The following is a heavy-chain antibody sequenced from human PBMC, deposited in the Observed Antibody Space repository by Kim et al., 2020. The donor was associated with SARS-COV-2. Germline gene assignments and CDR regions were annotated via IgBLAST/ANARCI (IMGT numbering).Heavy chain of an antibody. CDR3: ARDLGVRRWFDP. V-gene: IGHV1-46*01. CDR1: GYTFTSYY. Sequence: ASVKVSCKASGYTFTSYYMHWVRQAPGQGLEWMGIINPSGGSTSYAQKFQGRVTMTRDTSTSTVYMELSSLRYEDTAVYYCARDLGVRRWFDPWGQGTLVTVSS. J-gene: IGHJ5*02. CDR2: INPSGGST. D-gene: IGHD3-3*01.